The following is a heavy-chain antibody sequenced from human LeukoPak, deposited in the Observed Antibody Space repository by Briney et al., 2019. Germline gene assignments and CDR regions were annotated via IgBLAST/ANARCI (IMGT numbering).Heavy chain of an antibody. V-gene: IGHV3-30*18. CDR3: AKDPGQSFGY. CDR2: ISYDGSNK. CDR1: GFTFSSYG. D-gene: IGHD3-10*01. Sequence: GGSLRLSCAASGFTFSSYGMHWVRQAPGKGLEWVAVISYDGSNKYYADSVKGRFTISRDNSKNTLYLQMNSLRAEDTAVYYCAKDPGQSFGYWGQGTLVTVSS. J-gene: IGHJ4*02.